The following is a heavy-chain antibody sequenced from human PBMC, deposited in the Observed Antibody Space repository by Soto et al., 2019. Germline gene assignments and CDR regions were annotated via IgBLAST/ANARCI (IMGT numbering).Heavy chain of an antibody. J-gene: IGHJ3*02. CDR2: IYSGGST. CDR1: GFTVSSNY. V-gene: IGHV3-66*01. CDR3: ARDQWLVSGAFDI. D-gene: IGHD6-19*01. Sequence: GSLRLSYAASGFTVSSNYMSWVRQAPGKGLEWVSVIYSGGSTYYADSVKGRFTISRDNSKNTLYLQMNSLRAEDTAVYYCARDQWLVSGAFDIWGQGTMVTVSS.